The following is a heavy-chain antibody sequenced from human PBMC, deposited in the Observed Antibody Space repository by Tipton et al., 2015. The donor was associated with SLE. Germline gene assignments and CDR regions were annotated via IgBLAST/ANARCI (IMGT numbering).Heavy chain of an antibody. CDR3: AREAQLTFDF. CDR1: GFPFNDYY. D-gene: IGHD3-9*01. J-gene: IGHJ4*02. CDR2: ISDSGTNT. Sequence: SLRLSCAASGFPFNDYYMNWIRQAPGKGLEWVSHISDSGTNTYYADSVKGRFTISRDNAKNSLFLAMNSPRVEDTAVYYCAREAQLTFDFWGQGTLVTVSS. V-gene: IGHV3-11*01.